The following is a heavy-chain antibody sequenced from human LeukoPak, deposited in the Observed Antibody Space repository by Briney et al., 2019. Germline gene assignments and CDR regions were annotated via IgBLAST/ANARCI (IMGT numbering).Heavy chain of an antibody. CDR2: ISPNSGDT. V-gene: IGHV1-2*02. J-gene: IGHJ4*02. CDR1: GYTFTDYF. Sequence: ASVKVSCKASGYTFTDYFIHWVRQAPGKGGEGMGWISPNSGDTNCAQKFQGRVTITRDTSITTAYMEVNSLSSDVTPVYYRPRDLATYRPEYDDWGQGTLLPVSS. D-gene: IGHD3-16*02. CDR3: PRDLATYRPEYDD.